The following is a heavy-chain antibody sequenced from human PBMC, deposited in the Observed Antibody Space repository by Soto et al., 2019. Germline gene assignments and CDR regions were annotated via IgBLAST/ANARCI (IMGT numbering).Heavy chain of an antibody. J-gene: IGHJ6*03. D-gene: IGHD5-18*01. Sequence: QVQLVQSGAEVKNPGASVKVSCKASGYTFTSYGISWVRQAPGQGLEWMGWISAYNGNINSAQKHQGRVTMTTDTSTRIGYMEVRRLRAGDTVVYYCARVGDTASRFYFYSYCFYMYVWGKGNTVTVSS. CDR2: ISAYNGNI. CDR1: GYTFTSYG. V-gene: IGHV1-18*01. CDR3: ARVGDTASRFYFYSYCFYMYV.